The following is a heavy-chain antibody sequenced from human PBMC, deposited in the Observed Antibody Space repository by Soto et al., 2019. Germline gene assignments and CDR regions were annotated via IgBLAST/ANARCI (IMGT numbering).Heavy chain of an antibody. CDR3: AYRKGGHNYYYYGVDV. CDR2: IYWDDDK. CDR1: GFSLSTSAVG. D-gene: IGHD3-16*01. V-gene: IGHV2-5*02. J-gene: IGHJ6*02. Sequence: QITLKESGPTLVKPTQTLTLTCTFSGFSLSTSAVGVGWIRQPPGKALEWLALIYWDDDKRYSPSLKSRLTITKDTSKNQVVLTMTTMDPVDTATYYCAYRKGGHNYYYYGVDVWGQGTTVTVSS.